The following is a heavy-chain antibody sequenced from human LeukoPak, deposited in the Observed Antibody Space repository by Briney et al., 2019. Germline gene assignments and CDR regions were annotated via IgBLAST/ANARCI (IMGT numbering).Heavy chain of an antibody. CDR2: IIVGSGAS. J-gene: IGHJ4*02. CDR1: GFTSTNFA. CDR3: AADLSNPRMGASYLDS. Sequence: ASVKVSCKASGFTSTNFAVQWVRQARGQRLEWIGWIIVGSGASKCAQDFQERVTITRDLSTSTLYMELRSLTSEDTAVYYCAADLSNPRMGASYLDSWGQGTLVTVSS. V-gene: IGHV1-58*01. D-gene: IGHD3-16*01.